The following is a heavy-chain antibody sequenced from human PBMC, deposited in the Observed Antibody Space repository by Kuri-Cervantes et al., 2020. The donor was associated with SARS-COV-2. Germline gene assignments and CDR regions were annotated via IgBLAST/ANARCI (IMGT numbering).Heavy chain of an antibody. CDR1: GYTLTGYY. J-gene: IGHJ6*03. CDR2: INPNSGGT. D-gene: IGHD5-18*01. CDR3: ARGSWGTAMGLGGYYYYYMDV. Sequence: APVKVSCKASGYTLTGYYMHWVRQAPGQGLEWMGWINPNSGGTNYAQKFQGRVTMTRDTSISTAYMELSRLRSDDTAVYYCARGSWGTAMGLGGYYYYYMDVWGKGTTVTVSS. V-gene: IGHV1-2*02.